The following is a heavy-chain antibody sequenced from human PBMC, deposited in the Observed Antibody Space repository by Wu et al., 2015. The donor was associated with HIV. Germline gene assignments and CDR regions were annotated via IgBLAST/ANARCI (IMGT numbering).Heavy chain of an antibody. V-gene: IGHV1-2*02. Sequence: QLVQSGAEVKRPGASVRVSCKASGYTFSDYNLHWMRQAPGQRPEWMGWINPESGDRKICKQNFQGSCPMTWDTGFHRGHSLHGKLSRLTFDDTAVYFCCERPGRXHCSRFKLSPPWNDA. CDR1: GYTFSDYN. D-gene: IGHD2-8*01. CDR2: INPESGDR. CDR3: CERPGRXHCSRFKLSPPWNDA. J-gene: IGHJ3*01.